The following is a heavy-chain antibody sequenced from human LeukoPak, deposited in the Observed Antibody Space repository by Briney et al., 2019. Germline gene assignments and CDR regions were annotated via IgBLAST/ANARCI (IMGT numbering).Heavy chain of an antibody. V-gene: IGHV4-38-2*02. CDR3: AREGTVRWFDP. CDR1: GYSISSGYY. D-gene: IGHD1-14*01. Sequence: SETLSLTCSVSGYSISSGYYWSWIRQSPGKGLEWIGSIYHSGFNYYNPSLQSRVTISVDTSKNEFSLKLSSVTAADTAVFYCAREGTVRWFDPWGQGTLVIVSS. CDR2: IYHSGFN. J-gene: IGHJ5*02.